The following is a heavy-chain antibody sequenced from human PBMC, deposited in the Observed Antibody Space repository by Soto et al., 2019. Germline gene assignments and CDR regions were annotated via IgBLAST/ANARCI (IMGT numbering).Heavy chain of an antibody. V-gene: IGHV1-8*01. Sequence: ASVKVSCKASGYTFTSYEINWVRQATGQGLEWMGWMNPNSGSTGYAQKFQGRVTMTRNTSISTAYMELSSLRSEDTAVYYCARLLLDSPVGDYDFCYYMDVWGKGTTVTVSS. D-gene: IGHD4-17*01. CDR1: GYTFTSYE. CDR3: ARLLLDSPVGDYDFCYYMDV. J-gene: IGHJ6*03. CDR2: MNPNSGST.